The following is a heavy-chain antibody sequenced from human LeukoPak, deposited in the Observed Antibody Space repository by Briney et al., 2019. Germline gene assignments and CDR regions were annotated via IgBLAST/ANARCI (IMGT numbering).Heavy chain of an antibody. CDR3: ARKGDSSGYYAHYFDY. D-gene: IGHD3-22*01. CDR1: GYSISSGYY. J-gene: IGHJ4*02. V-gene: IGHV4-38-2*02. Sequence: SETLSLTCTVSGYSISSGYYWGWIRQPPGKGLEWIGEINHSGSTNYNPSLKSRVTISVDTSKNQFSLKLSSVTAADTAVYYCARKGDSSGYYAHYFDYWGQGTLVTVSS. CDR2: INHSGST.